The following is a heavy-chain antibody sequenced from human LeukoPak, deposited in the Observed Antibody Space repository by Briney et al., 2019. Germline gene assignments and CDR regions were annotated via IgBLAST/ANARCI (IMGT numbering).Heavy chain of an antibody. Sequence: SETLSLTCAVYGGSFSGYYWSWIRQPPGKGLEWIGEINHSGSTNYNPPLKSRVTISVDTSKNQFSLRLSSVTAADTAVYYCASYKGAWGQGTLVTVSS. CDR2: INHSGST. J-gene: IGHJ5*02. CDR3: ASYKGA. D-gene: IGHD3-10*01. CDR1: GGSFSGYY. V-gene: IGHV4-34*01.